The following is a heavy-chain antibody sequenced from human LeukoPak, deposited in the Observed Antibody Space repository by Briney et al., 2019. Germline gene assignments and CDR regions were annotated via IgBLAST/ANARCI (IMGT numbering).Heavy chain of an antibody. CDR3: AKDISNWNAFDY. Sequence: GGSLRLSCAASGFTFNNYAMSGVRQAPGKGLEWVSTVSGSGAIAYYTDSDKGRFTISRDNSKNTLYLQMNSLRAEDTAVYYCAKDISNWNAFDYWGQGTLVTVSS. J-gene: IGHJ4*02. CDR2: VSGSGAIA. V-gene: IGHV3-23*01. D-gene: IGHD1-20*01. CDR1: GFTFNNYA.